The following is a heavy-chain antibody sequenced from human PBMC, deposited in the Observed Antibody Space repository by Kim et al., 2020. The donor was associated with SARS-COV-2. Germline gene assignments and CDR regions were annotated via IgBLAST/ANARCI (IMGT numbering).Heavy chain of an antibody. CDR2: IYPGDSDT. Sequence: GESLKISCKGSGYSFTSYWIGWVRQMPGKGLEWMGIIYPGDSDTRYSPSFQGQVTISADKSISTAYLQWSSLKASDTAMYYCAAAGYGPLAPPYYFDYWGQGTLVTVSS. J-gene: IGHJ4*02. CDR3: AAAGYGPLAPPYYFDY. V-gene: IGHV5-51*01. D-gene: IGHD6-13*01. CDR1: GYSFTSYW.